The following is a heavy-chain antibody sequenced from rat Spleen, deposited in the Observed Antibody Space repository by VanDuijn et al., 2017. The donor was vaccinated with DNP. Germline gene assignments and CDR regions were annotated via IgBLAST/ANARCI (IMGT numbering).Heavy chain of an antibody. Sequence: EVQLVESGGGLVQPGRSLKLSCAASGFTFSDYAMAWVRQAPKKGLEWVATIIYDGSSTYYRDSVKGRFTISRDNAKSTLYLQMDSLRSEDTAIYYCAKGPNYGGYSDYFDYWGQGVMVTVSS. CDR2: IIYDGSST. V-gene: IGHV5-17*01. CDR1: GFTFSDYA. D-gene: IGHD1-11*01. CDR3: AKGPNYGGYSDYFDY. J-gene: IGHJ2*01.